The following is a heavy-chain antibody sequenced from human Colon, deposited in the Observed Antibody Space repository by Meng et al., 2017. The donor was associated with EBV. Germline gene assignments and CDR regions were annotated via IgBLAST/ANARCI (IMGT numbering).Heavy chain of an antibody. CDR2: SYYSGST. CDR3: VRYSYGFDY. V-gene: IGHV4-30-4*01. CDR1: GGSISSSGYY. J-gene: IGHJ4*02. Sequence: QVQLQESGPGLVKPSQALSLTCGVSGGSISSSGYYWRWIRQPPGKCLEWIGYSYYSGSTYYNPSLKSRVTISVDTSNNQFSLKLKSVTAADTAVYYCVRYSYGFDYWGQGTLVTVSS. D-gene: IGHD5-18*01.